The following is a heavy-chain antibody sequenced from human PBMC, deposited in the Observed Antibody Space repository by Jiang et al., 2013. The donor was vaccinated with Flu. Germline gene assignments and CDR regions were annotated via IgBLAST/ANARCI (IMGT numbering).Heavy chain of an antibody. CDR3: ARSGRVTDFWSGPDPYYFDY. CDR2: MNAGYGNT. V-gene: IGHV1-3*01. CDR1: GYTFTNYA. D-gene: IGHD3-3*01. J-gene: IGHJ4*02. Sequence: PGASVKVSCKASGYTFTNYAMHWVRQAPGQRLEWMGWMNAGYGNTKYSQKFQGRVTITRDTSASTAYMELSSLRSEDTAVYYCARSGRVTDFWSGPDPYYFDYWGQGTLVTVSS.